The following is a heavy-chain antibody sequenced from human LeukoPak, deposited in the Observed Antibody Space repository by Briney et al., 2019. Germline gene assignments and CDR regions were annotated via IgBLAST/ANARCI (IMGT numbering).Heavy chain of an antibody. CDR1: GYTFTSYA. J-gene: IGHJ3*02. Sequence: GASVKVSCKASGYTFTSYAMNWVRQAPGQGLESMGWINTNTGNPTYAQGFTGRFVFSLDTSVSTAYLQISSLKAEDTAVYYCARAPYYYDSSGYEIFGAFDIWGQGTMVTVSS. V-gene: IGHV7-4-1*02. D-gene: IGHD3-22*01. CDR3: ARAPYYYDSSGYEIFGAFDI. CDR2: INTNTGNP.